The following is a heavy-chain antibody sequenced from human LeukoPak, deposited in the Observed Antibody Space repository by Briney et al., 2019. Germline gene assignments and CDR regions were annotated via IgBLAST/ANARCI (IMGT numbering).Heavy chain of an antibody. CDR1: GGTFSSYA. V-gene: IGHV1-69*01. CDR2: IIPIFGTA. Sequence: SVKVSCKASGGTFSSYAISWVRQAPGQGLEWMGGIIPIFGTANYAQKFQGRVTITADESTSTAFMELSSLRSEDTAVYYCARDRTGSGCMDVWGKGTTVTVSS. CDR3: ARDRTGSGCMDV. J-gene: IGHJ6*04. D-gene: IGHD3-10*01.